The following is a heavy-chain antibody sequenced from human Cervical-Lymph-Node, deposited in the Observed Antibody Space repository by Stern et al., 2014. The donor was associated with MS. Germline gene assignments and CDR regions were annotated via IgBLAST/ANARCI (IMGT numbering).Heavy chain of an antibody. CDR2: ISRNSDTI. D-gene: IGHD1-1*01. J-gene: IGHJ5*02. CDR1: GFSFDDYA. Sequence: EVQLVQSGGGLVQPGRSLRLSCAASGFSFDDYAMHWVRQAPGKGLEWVSGISRNSDTIGYADSVKGRFTISRDNVKNSLYLQMNTLRVEDTALYYCAKDVGTDTFRWFDPWGQGTLVTVSS. V-gene: IGHV3-9*01. CDR3: AKDVGTDTFRWFDP.